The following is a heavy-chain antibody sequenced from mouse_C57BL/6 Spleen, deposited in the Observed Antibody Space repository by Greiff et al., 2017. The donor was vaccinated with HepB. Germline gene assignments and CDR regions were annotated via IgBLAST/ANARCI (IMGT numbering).Heavy chain of an antibody. CDR2: ISDGGSYT. CDR1: GFTFSSYA. Sequence: EVKLVESGGGLVKPGGSLKLSCAASGFTFSSYAMSRVRQTPEKRLEWVATISDGGSYTYYPDNVKGRFTISRDNAKNNLYLQMSHLKSEDTAMYYCARGRYFDVWGTGTTVTVSS. V-gene: IGHV5-4*03. J-gene: IGHJ1*03. CDR3: ARGRYFDV.